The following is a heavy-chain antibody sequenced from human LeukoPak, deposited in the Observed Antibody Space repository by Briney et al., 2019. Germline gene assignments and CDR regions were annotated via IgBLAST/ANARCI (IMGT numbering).Heavy chain of an antibody. D-gene: IGHD6-19*01. Sequence: SETLSLTCTVSGGSISSYYWSWIRQPPGKGLEWTGYIYYSGSTNYNPSLKSRVTISVDTSKNQCSLKLSSVTAADTAVYYCARGRIAVAGGWFDPWGQGTLVTVSS. CDR1: GGSISSYY. CDR3: ARGRIAVAGGWFDP. J-gene: IGHJ5*02. CDR2: IYYSGST. V-gene: IGHV4-59*01.